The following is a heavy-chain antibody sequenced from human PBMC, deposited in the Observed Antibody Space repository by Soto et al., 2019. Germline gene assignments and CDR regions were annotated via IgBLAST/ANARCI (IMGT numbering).Heavy chain of an antibody. V-gene: IGHV4-31*03. CDR1: GGSISSGGYY. CDR3: ARTGLGSVGFWFDP. Sequence: QVQLQESGPGLVKPSQTLSLTCTVSGGSISSGGYYWSWIRQHPGKGLEWIGYIYYSGSTYYNPSLKSRVTLSVDTSKNQFSLKLSSVTAADTAVYYCARTGLGSVGFWFDPWGQGTLVTVSS. CDR2: IYYSGST. D-gene: IGHD3-10*01. J-gene: IGHJ5*02.